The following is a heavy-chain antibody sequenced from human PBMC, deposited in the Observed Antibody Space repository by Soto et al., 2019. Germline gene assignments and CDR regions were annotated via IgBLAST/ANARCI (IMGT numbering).Heavy chain of an antibody. CDR1: GYTFTSYA. Sequence: QVQLVQSGAEVKKPGASVKVSCKASGYTFTSYAMHWVRQAPGQRLEWMGWINAGNGNTKYSQKFQGRVTITRDTSASTADMEVSSLRSEDTAVYYCARGCSGGDAYWFDPWGQGTLVTVSS. J-gene: IGHJ5*02. D-gene: IGHD2-15*01. CDR3: ARGCSGGDAYWFDP. V-gene: IGHV1-3*01. CDR2: INAGNGNT.